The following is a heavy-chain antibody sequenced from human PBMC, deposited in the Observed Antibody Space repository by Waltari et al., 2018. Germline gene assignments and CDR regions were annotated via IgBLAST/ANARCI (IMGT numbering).Heavy chain of an antibody. CDR3: ARRDGEVVAATWFDP. Sequence: EVQLVQSGAEVKKPGESLKISCKGSGYSFTSYWIGWVRQMPGKGLEWMGIIYPGDSDTRYSPSVQGRGTISADKSSRTAYLQWSSLKASDTAMYYCARRDGEVVAATWFDPWGQGTLVTVSS. V-gene: IGHV5-51*01. CDR1: GYSFTSYW. J-gene: IGHJ5*02. D-gene: IGHD2-15*01. CDR2: IYPGDSDT.